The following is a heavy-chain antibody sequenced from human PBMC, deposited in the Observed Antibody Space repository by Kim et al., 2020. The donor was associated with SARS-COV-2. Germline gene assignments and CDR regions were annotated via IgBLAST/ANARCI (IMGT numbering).Heavy chain of an antibody. CDR1: GFTFSSYG. J-gene: IGHJ4*02. Sequence: GGSLRLSCAASGFTFSSYGMHWVRQAPGKGLEWVAVIWYDGSNKYYADSVNGRFTISRDNSKNTLYLQMNSLRAEDTAVYYCARPHYDFWSGCLDYWGQGTLVTVSS. CDR2: IWYDGSNK. V-gene: IGHV3-33*01. D-gene: IGHD3-3*01. CDR3: ARPHYDFWSGCLDY.